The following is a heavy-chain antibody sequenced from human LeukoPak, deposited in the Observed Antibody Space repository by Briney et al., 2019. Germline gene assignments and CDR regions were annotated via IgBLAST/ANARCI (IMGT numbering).Heavy chain of an antibody. J-gene: IGHJ6*03. CDR3: ASRPRLYSSGWYSVYMDV. Sequence: PSETLSLTCAVYGGSFRGYYWSWIRQPPGKGLEWIGEINHSGSTNYNPSLKRRVTISVDTSKDQFSLKLSSVTAADTAVYYCASRPRLYSSGWYSVYMDVWGKGTTVTVSS. CDR2: INHSGST. V-gene: IGHV4-34*01. CDR1: GGSFRGYY. D-gene: IGHD6-19*01.